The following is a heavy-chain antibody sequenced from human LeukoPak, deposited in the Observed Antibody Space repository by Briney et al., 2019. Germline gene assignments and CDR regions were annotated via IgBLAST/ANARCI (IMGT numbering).Heavy chain of an antibody. D-gene: IGHD6-13*01. J-gene: IGHJ3*02. CDR3: ARWPYSSSWYNAFDI. CDR1: GFTVSSNY. CDR2: IYSGGST. V-gene: IGHV3-66*01. Sequence: GGSLRLSCAASGFTVSSNYMSWVRQAPGKGLEWVSAIYSGGSTYYADSVKGRFTISRDNSKNTLYLQMNSLRAEDTAVYYCARWPYSSSWYNAFDIWGQGTMVTVSS.